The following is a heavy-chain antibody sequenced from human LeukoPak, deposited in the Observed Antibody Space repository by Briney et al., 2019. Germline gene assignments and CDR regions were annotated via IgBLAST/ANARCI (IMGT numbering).Heavy chain of an antibody. CDR2: IIPIFGTA. V-gene: IGHV1-69*01. CDR3: ARHRYCSSTSCYHFDY. Sequence: SVKVSCKASGGTFSSYAISWVRQAPGQGLEWMGGIIPIFGTANYAQKFQGRVTITADESTSTAYMELSSLRSEDTAVYYCARHRYCSSTSCYHFDYWGQGTLVTVSA. CDR1: GGTFSSYA. D-gene: IGHD2-2*01. J-gene: IGHJ4*02.